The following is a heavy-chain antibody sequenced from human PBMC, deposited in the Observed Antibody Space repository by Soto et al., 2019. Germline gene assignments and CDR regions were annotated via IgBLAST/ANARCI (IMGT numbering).Heavy chain of an antibody. V-gene: IGHV4-34*01. CDR2: IKESGST. J-gene: IGHJ4*02. CDR3: ARGSGIVALPGELEDVNYDY. CDR1: GQSFSGHS. Sequence: QVQLQQWGAGLVKPSETLSLSCTVYGQSFSGHSWAWIRQPPGKGLEWIGEIKESGSTYYNPSLKSRVTISTDTSKNQFSRELSSVSAADTAAYVCARGSGIVALPGELEDVNYDYWGQGTLVNVSS. D-gene: IGHD1-1*01.